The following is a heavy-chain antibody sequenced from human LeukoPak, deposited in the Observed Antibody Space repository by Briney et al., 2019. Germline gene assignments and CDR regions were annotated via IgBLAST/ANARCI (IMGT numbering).Heavy chain of an antibody. CDR3: ARAPHGYGGYVGAFDI. V-gene: IGHV1-69*05. CDR2: IIPIFGTA. D-gene: IGHD4-17*01. CDR1: GGTFSSYA. Sequence: GASVEVSCKASGGTFSSYAISWVRQAPGQGLEWMGGIIPIFGTANYAQKFQGRVTITTDESTSTAYMELSSLRSEDTAVYYCARAPHGYGGYVGAFDIWGQGTMVTVSS. J-gene: IGHJ3*02.